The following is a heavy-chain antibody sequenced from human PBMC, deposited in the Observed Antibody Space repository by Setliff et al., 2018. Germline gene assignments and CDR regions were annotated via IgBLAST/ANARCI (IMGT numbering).Heavy chain of an antibody. V-gene: IGHV4-4*08. CDR2: IYSSGST. D-gene: IGHD3-10*01. J-gene: IGHJ6*03. CDR3: ARTINFLGSGTWGYMDV. Sequence: SETLSLTCTVSGGSISSSYWSWIRQPPGKGLEWIGYIYSSGSTNYNPSLKSRVTLSLDTSENEFSLRLTSVTAADTAVYFCARTINFLGSGTWGYMDVWGKGTTVTVSS. CDR1: GGSISSSY.